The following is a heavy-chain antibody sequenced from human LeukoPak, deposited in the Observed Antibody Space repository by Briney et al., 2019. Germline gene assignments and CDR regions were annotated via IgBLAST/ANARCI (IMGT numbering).Heavy chain of an antibody. J-gene: IGHJ5*01. CDR3: ARDVDYTSGIHYNEGNWFES. CDR2: ISGTSKTI. V-gene: IGHV3-11*01. CDR1: GFSFSDNF. Sequence: GSMRLSCAASGFSFSDNFMTWMRQAPGEGLEWISSISGTSKTIYYADSVKGRFTISRDNTKKSLYLQMNSLGAEDTAVYYCARDVDYTSGIHYNEGNWFESWGQGTLVTVSS. D-gene: IGHD3-10*01.